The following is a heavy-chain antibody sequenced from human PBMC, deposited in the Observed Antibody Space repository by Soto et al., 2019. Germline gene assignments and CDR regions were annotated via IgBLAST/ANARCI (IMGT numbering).Heavy chain of an antibody. D-gene: IGHD2-8*02. CDR2: ITSAGSYI. J-gene: IGHJ6*02. Sequence: EVQLVESGGGLVKPGGSVRLSCAASGFTFSNYNMNWVRQPPGKGLEWVSSITSAGSYIYYAESLKGRVTISRDNAKNSLFLQMNSLRAEDTALYFCARGILGGVRIDYGMDVWGQGTTVTVSS. V-gene: IGHV3-21*01. CDR3: ARGILGGVRIDYGMDV. CDR1: GFTFSNYN.